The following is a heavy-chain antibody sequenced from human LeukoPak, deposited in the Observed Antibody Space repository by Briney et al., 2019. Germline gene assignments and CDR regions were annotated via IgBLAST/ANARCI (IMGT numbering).Heavy chain of an antibody. CDR1: GGSISSYY. J-gene: IGHJ6*03. D-gene: IGHD5-18*01. V-gene: IGHV4-59*12. Sequence: PSETLSLTCTVSGGSISSYYWSWIRQPPGKGLEWIGYIYYSGSTNYNPSLKSRVTISVDTSKNQFSLKLSSVTAADTAVYYCARRDQARYSYGPKLMDVWGKGTTVTISS. CDR3: ARRDQARYSYGPKLMDV. CDR2: IYYSGST.